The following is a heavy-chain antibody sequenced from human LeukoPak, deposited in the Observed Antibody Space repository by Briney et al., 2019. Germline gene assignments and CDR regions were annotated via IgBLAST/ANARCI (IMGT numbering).Heavy chain of an antibody. Sequence: GGSLRLSCAASGFNFIIYTMNWVRQAPGKGLEWVAVISNDGSDKYYADSVKGRFTIARDNSRNTVSLQMNGLRPEDTAVYYCAKDHTGRSDYGDCWGQGTLVTVSS. CDR2: ISNDGSDK. CDR1: GFNFIIYT. J-gene: IGHJ4*02. CDR3: AKDHTGRSDYGDC. V-gene: IGHV3-30*18. D-gene: IGHD1-26*01.